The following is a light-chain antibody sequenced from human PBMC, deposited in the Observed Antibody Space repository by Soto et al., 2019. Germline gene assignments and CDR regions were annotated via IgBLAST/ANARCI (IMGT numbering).Light chain of an antibody. CDR3: CSYACSYTFGV. CDR1: SSDVGGYNY. J-gene: IGLJ3*02. V-gene: IGLV2-11*01. CDR2: DVT. Sequence: QSALTQPPSVSGSPGQSVTISCTGTSSDVGGYNYVSWYQQHPGRAPKLIIHDVTERPSGVPDRFSGSKSGNTASLTISGLQAEDEADYYCCSYACSYTFGVLGGGTKLTVL.